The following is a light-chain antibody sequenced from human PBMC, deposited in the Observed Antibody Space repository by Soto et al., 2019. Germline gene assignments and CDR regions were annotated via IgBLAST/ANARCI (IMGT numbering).Light chain of an antibody. Sequence: QAVVTQPPSVSGAPGQTVTISCTGSSSNIGAGYGVHWYQQLPGTAPKLLIYANSNRPSGVPDRFAGSKSGTSASLAITGLQAEDEADYYCQSYDSSLSASYVFGTGTKLTVL. CDR1: SSNIGAGYG. CDR2: ANS. J-gene: IGLJ1*01. CDR3: QSYDSSLSASYV. V-gene: IGLV1-40*01.